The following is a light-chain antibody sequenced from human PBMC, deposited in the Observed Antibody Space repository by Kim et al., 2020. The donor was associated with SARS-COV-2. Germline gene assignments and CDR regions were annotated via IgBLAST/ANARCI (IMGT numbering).Light chain of an antibody. V-gene: IGLV6-57*03. CDR3: QSYNRSNVI. CDR1: SGSIDANY. J-gene: IGLJ2*01. CDR2: EDD. Sequence: GQTVNLSCTLSSGSIDANYVQWYQQRPGGVPTTVIYEDDQRPSGVSDRFSGSIDNSSNSASLTISGLKTEDEADYYCQSYNRSNVIFGGGTQLTVL.